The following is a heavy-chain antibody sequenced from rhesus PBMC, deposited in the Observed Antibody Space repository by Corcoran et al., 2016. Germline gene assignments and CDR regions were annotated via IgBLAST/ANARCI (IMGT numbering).Heavy chain of an antibody. Sequence: EVRLVESGGGLAKPGGSLRLSCAASGFTFSAYDMDWVRQAPGEGLAWVSRISNGGGSTWYVDSVKDRFTISRENANNLLYLQVDSLRAEDTAVYVCVRAIGYWGQGVLVTVSS. V-gene: IGHV3-178*01. CDR3: VRAIGY. CDR1: GFTFSAYD. J-gene: IGHJ4*01. CDR2: ISNGGGST.